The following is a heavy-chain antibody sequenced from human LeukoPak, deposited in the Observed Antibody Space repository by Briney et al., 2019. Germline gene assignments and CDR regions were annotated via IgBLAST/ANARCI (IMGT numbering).Heavy chain of an antibody. D-gene: IGHD3-3*01. CDR2: IYYSGNT. CDR1: GYSINSGYY. CDR3: ARAPFWSGYERD. Sequence: SSETLSLTCTVSGYSINSGYYWGWIRQPPGKGLEWIGVIYYSGNTYHNPSLKSRVTISVDTSKNQFSLKLSSVTAADTAVYYCARAPFWSGYERDWGQGTLVTVSS. J-gene: IGHJ4*02. V-gene: IGHV4-38-2*02.